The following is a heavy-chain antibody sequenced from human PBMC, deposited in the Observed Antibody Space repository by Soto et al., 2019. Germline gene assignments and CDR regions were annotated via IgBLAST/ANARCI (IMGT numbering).Heavy chain of an antibody. J-gene: IGHJ6*02. CDR1: GFTFKDYA. CDR3: AKGDPQLLPSFYYYYYGMDV. D-gene: IGHD1-26*01. V-gene: IGHV3-23*01. CDR2: IRGGGGGTT. Sequence: GGSLRLSCAASGFTFKDYAMSWVRQAPGKGLEWVSAIRGGGGGTTYYAESVKGRFTISRDNSKNTLYLQMNSLRAEDTAVYYCAKGDPQLLPSFYYYYYGMDVWGQGTTDTVSS.